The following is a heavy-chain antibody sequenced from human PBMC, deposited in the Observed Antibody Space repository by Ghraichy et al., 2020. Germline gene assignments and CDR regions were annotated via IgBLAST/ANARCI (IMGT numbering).Heavy chain of an antibody. CDR3: ARAASGIFYFDF. V-gene: IGHV4-38-2*01. CDR1: GFSISSGYY. D-gene: IGHD6-13*01. CDR2: ISHSGST. Sequence: ETLSLTCAVSGFSISSGYYWGWIRQPPGKGLEWIGSISHSGSTYYNPSLKSRVTISVHTSKNQFSLKLSSVTAADTAVYYCARAASGIFYFDFWGQGTLVAVSS. J-gene: IGHJ4*02.